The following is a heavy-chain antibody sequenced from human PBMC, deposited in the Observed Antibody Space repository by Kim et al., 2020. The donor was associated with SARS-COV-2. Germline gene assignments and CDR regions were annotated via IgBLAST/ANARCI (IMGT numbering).Heavy chain of an antibody. CDR2: INHSGST. Sequence: SETLSLTCAVYGGSFSGYYWSWIRQPPGKGLEWIGEINHSGSTNYNPSLKSRVTISVDTSKNQFSLKLSSVTAADTAVYYCARWRRHSSGWWGGGYYYYYGMDVWGQGTTVTVSS. D-gene: IGHD6-19*01. J-gene: IGHJ6*02. CDR3: ARWRRHSSGWWGGGYYYYYGMDV. CDR1: GGSFSGYY. V-gene: IGHV4-34*01.